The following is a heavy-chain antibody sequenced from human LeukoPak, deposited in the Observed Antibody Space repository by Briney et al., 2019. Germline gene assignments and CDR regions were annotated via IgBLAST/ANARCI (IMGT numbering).Heavy chain of an antibody. D-gene: IGHD3-22*01. CDR1: GFTFSSYW. Sequence: GGSLGLSCAASGFTFSSYWMHWVRQAPGKGLVWVSRIISDGTSTFYADSVKGRFTISRDNSKNTLYLQMNSLRAEDTAVYYCATYYYDSSGYYYHFDYWGQGTLVTVSS. J-gene: IGHJ4*02. CDR3: ATYYYDSSGYYYHFDY. V-gene: IGHV3-74*01. CDR2: IISDGTST.